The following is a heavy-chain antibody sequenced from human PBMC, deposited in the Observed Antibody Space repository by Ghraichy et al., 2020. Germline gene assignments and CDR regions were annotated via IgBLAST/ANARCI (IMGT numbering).Heavy chain of an antibody. Sequence: SVKVSCKASGGTFSSYAISWVRQAPGQGLEWMGGIIPIFGTANYAQKFQGRVTITADESTSTAYMELSSLRSEDTAVYYCARDAYSSSWHNWFDPWGQGTLVTVSS. CDR3: ARDAYSSSWHNWFDP. CDR2: IIPIFGTA. D-gene: IGHD6-13*01. J-gene: IGHJ5*02. CDR1: GGTFSSYA. V-gene: IGHV1-69*13.